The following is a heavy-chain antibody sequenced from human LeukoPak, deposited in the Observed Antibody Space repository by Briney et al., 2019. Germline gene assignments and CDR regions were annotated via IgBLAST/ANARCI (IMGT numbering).Heavy chain of an antibody. Sequence: SETLSLTCTVSSGSVSNGDYYWSWLRQPPGKALEWIGYIYYTGSAYYNPSLGGRVTLSVDTSKNQFSVKLSSVTAADTAVYYCARSHNYYGSGDYWGQGTLVTVSS. D-gene: IGHD3-10*01. CDR3: ARSHNYYGSGDY. CDR2: IYYTGSA. J-gene: IGHJ4*02. V-gene: IGHV4-61*08. CDR1: SGSVSNGDYY.